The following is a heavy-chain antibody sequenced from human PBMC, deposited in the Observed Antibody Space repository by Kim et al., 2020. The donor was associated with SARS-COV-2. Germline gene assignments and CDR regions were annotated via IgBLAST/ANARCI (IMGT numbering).Heavy chain of an antibody. J-gene: IGHJ6*02. CDR2: ISYDGSNK. CDR1: GFTFSSYG. D-gene: IGHD1-1*01. Sequence: GGSLRLSCAASGFTFSSYGMHWVRQAPGKGLEWVAVISYDGSNKYYADSVKGRFTISRDNSKNTLYLQMNSLRAEDTAVYYCAKDKENQELEILYYYYGMDVWGQGTTVTVSS. V-gene: IGHV3-30*18. CDR3: AKDKENQELEILYYYYGMDV.